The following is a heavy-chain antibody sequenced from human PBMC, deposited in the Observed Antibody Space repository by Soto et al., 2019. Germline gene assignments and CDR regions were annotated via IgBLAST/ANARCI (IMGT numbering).Heavy chain of an antibody. D-gene: IGHD5-18*01. V-gene: IGHV3-49*05. CDR1: GFTFGSYG. CDR3: ARVAPHVETSLVYCEY. J-gene: IGHJ4*02. Sequence: DVQVVESGGGLVKPGRSLRLSCTASGFTFGSYGMSWFRRAPGKGLEWVGFIRSRAYSRTTEYAASVRGRFTISRDDSKTIAYLQMSSLQTDDTAVYYCARVAPHVETSLVYCEYWGQGTLVTVSS. CDR2: IRSRAYSRTT.